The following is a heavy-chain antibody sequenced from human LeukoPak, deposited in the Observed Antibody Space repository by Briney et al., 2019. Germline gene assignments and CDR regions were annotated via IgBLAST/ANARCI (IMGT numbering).Heavy chain of an antibody. CDR1: GGSFSGYY. CDR3: ARGSDGAHFIDY. D-gene: IGHD4-17*01. CDR2: IKHSGST. Sequence: PSETLSLTCAVYGGSFSGYYWSWIRQPPGKGLEWIGEIKHSGSTNYNPSLKSRVTISVDTSKNQFSLKLSSVTAADTAVYYCARGSDGAHFIDYWGQGTLVTVSS. J-gene: IGHJ4*02. V-gene: IGHV4-34*01.